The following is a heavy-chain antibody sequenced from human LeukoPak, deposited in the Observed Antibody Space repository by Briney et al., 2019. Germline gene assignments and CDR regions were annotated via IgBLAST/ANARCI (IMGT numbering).Heavy chain of an antibody. CDR3: ARGGWSLQKYYFDY. Sequence: GGSLRLSCAASGFTFSSYAMSWVRQAPGKGLEWVSAISGSGGSTYYADSVKGRFTISRDNSKNTLYLQMNSLRAEDTAVYYCARGGWSLQKYYFDYWGQGTLVTVSS. CDR1: GFTFSSYA. V-gene: IGHV3-23*01. D-gene: IGHD3-22*01. CDR2: ISGSGGST. J-gene: IGHJ4*02.